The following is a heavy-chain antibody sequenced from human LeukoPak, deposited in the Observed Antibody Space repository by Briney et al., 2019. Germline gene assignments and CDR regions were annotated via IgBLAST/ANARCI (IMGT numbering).Heavy chain of an antibody. CDR3: TRDRNDYGDYVVDL. CDR2: ISSSSSYI. V-gene: IGHV3-21*01. J-gene: IGHJ5*02. CDR1: GFTFSVYS. Sequence: GGPLRLSCAASGFTFSVYSMNWVRQAPGKGLEWVSSISSSSSYIYYADSVKGRFTVSRDNAKNSLYLQMNSLRAEDTAVYYCTRDRNDYGDYVVDLWGQGTLVTVSS. D-gene: IGHD4-17*01.